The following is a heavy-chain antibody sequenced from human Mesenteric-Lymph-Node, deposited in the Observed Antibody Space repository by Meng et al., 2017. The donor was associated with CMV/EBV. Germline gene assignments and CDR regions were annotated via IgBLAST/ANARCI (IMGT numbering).Heavy chain of an antibody. J-gene: IGHJ6*02. D-gene: IGHD3-16*01. CDR1: GYSFTSYG. V-gene: IGHV1-18*01. CDR2: ISAYNGNT. Sequence: ASVKVSCKASGYSFTSYGISWVRQAPGQGLEWRGWISAYNGNTKSAQKFQGRVTVTTDTSASTAYMEMRSLRSDDTAVYYCARGQYYHYYDGMDVWGQGTTVTVSS. CDR3: ARGQYYHYYDGMDV.